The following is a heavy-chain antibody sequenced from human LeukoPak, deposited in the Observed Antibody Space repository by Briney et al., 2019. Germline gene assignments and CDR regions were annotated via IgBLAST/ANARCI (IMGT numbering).Heavy chain of an antibody. D-gene: IGHD4-11*01. V-gene: IGHV1-2*04. J-gene: IGHJ4*02. CDR3: ARDSSTVTTPYFDF. Sequence: ASVKVSCKASGYTFTGYYMHWVRQAPGQGLEWMGWINPNSGGTNYAQQFQGWVTMTRDTSISTAYMELSRLRSDDTAMYYCARDSSTVTTPYFDFWGQGTLVTVSS. CDR1: GYTFTGYY. CDR2: INPNSGGT.